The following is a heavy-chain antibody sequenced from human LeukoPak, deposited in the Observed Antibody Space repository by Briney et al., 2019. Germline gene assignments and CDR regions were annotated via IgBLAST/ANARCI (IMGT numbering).Heavy chain of an antibody. D-gene: IGHD6-19*01. Sequence: PSQTLSLTCTVSGGSIPTTSRSYYWGWIRQPPGKGLEWVGSVFYSGATYYNPSLKSRVTISVDTSRNQFSLRLTSMTAADRALYFCARQSTEFSSGWVFDNWGQGALVTVSS. CDR2: VFYSGAT. V-gene: IGHV4-39*01. CDR1: GGSIPTTSRSYY. CDR3: ARQSTEFSSGWVFDN. J-gene: IGHJ4*02.